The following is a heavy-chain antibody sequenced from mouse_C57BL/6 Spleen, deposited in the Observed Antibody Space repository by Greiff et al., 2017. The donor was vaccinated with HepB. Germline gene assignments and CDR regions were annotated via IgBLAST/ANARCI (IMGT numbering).Heavy chain of an antibody. J-gene: IGHJ2*01. Sequence: EVQLVESEGGLVQPGSSMKLSCTASGFTFSDYYMAWVRQVPEKGLEWVANINYDGSSTYYLDSLKSRFIISRDNAKNILYLQMSSLKSEDTATYYCAREVTSWYFDYWGQGTTLTVSS. CDR3: AREVTSWYFDY. V-gene: IGHV5-16*01. CDR1: GFTFSDYY. CDR2: INYDGSST. D-gene: IGHD2-1*01.